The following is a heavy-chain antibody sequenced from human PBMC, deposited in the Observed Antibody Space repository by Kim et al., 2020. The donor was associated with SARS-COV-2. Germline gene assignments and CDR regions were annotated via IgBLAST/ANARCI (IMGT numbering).Heavy chain of an antibody. CDR1: GFTFSSYA. CDR2: ISGSGGIT. V-gene: IGHV3-23*01. CDR3: AKVSDRMTTVTSWDYYFDY. Sequence: GGSLRLSCAASGFTFSSYAMSWVRQAPGKGLEWVSAISGSGGITYYADSVKGRFTISRDNSKNTLYLQMNSLRAEDTAVYYCAKVSDRMTTVTSWDYYFDYWGQGTLVTVSS. J-gene: IGHJ4*02. D-gene: IGHD4-17*01.